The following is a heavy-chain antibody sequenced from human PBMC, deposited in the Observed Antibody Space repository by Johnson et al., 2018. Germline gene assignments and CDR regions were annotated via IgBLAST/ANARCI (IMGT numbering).Heavy chain of an antibody. D-gene: IGHD3/OR15-3a*01. J-gene: IGHJ6*02. CDR3: AWPTRTFDFANFYGMDV. Sequence: QVQLQESGPGLLKPSETLSLTCTVSGGSISSYFWSWIRQPPGKGLEWIGYIYYTVTTNYHPSLKRRLTISVDTSKNQVSLNLRSVTAPDTAVYYCAWPTRTFDFANFYGMDVWGQGTTVIVSS. CDR2: IYYTVTT. CDR1: GGSISSYF. V-gene: IGHV4-59*01.